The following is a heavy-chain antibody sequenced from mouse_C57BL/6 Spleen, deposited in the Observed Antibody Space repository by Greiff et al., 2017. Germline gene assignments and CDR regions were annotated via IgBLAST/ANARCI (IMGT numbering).Heavy chain of an antibody. CDR1: GFTFSSYA. CDR2: ISDGGSYT. V-gene: IGHV5-4*01. J-gene: IGHJ4*01. Sequence: VQLKESGGGLVKPGGSLKLSCAASGFTFSSYAMSWVRQTPEKRLEWVATISDGGSYTYYPDNVKGRFTISRDNAKNNLYLQMSHLKSEDTAMYYCASPYYYGSSSYAMDYWGQGTPVTVSS. CDR3: ASPYYYGSSSYAMDY. D-gene: IGHD1-1*01.